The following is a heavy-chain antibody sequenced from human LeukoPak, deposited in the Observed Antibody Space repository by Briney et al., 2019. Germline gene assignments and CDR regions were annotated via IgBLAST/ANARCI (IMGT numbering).Heavy chain of an antibody. J-gene: IGHJ4*02. CDR1: GFTFSSYG. V-gene: IGHV3-23*01. D-gene: IGHD4-11*01. Sequence: GGSLRLSCAASGFTFSSYGMSWVRQAPGKGLEWVSAISGSGGSTYYADSVKGRFTISRDNSKNTLYLQMNSLRAEDTAVYYCARDPDYSNYGVLYLDYWGQGTLVTVSS. CDR3: ARDPDYSNYGVLYLDY. CDR2: ISGSGGST.